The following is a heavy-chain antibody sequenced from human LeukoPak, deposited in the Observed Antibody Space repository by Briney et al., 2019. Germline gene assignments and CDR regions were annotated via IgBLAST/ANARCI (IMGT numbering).Heavy chain of an antibody. D-gene: IGHD6-19*01. CDR3: ARDSYSSGNSDY. Sequence: SETLSLTCTVSGGSISSSSYYWGWIRQPPGKGLEWIGSIYYSGSTYYNLSLKSRVTISVDTAKNQFSLKLSSVTAADTAVYYCARDSYSSGNSDYWGQGTLVTVSS. CDR1: GGSISSSSYY. CDR2: IYYSGST. V-gene: IGHV4-39*07. J-gene: IGHJ4*02.